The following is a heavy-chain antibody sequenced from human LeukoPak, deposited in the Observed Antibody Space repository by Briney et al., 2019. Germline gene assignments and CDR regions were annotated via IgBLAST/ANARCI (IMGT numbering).Heavy chain of an antibody. CDR3: ARDEEFYYYMDV. V-gene: IGHV4-61*02. CDR2: IHTSGST. CDR1: GGSISSGSYY. Sequence: KPSQTLSLTCTVSGGSISSGSYYWSWIRQPAGKGLEWIGRIHTSGSTNYNPSLKSRVTISVDTSKNQFSLKLSSVTAAYTAVYYCARDEEFYYYMDVWGKGTTVTVSS. J-gene: IGHJ6*03. D-gene: IGHD3-10*01.